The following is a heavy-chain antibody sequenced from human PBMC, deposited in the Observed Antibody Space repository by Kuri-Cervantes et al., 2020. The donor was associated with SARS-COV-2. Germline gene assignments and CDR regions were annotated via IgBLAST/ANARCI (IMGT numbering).Heavy chain of an antibody. CDR2: IYYSGST. J-gene: IGHJ4*02. V-gene: IGHV4-59*12. CDR3: ARVPKPRSGMAAAGTNFDY. Sequence: SETLSLTCTVSGGSISSYYWSWIRQPPGKGLEWIGYIYYSGSTNYNPSLKSRVTISVDTSKNQFSLKLSSVTAADTAVYYCARVPKPRSGMAAAGTNFDYWGQGTLVTVSS. D-gene: IGHD6-13*01. CDR1: GGSISSYY.